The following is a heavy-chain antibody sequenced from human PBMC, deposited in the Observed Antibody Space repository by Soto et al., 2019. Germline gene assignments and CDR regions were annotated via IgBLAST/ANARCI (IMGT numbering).Heavy chain of an antibody. CDR2: ISSSGGSA. CDR3: ARGAPSPSY. Sequence: EVQLLESGGGLVQPGGSLRLSCAASGFTFSSYGMSWVRQAPGKGLEWVPAISSSGGSAYYADARKARFTFSRDNSKNTLYWQSNSLTAEDTVLYYCARGAPSPSYWGQGTLVTVSS. J-gene: IGHJ4*02. CDR1: GFTFSSYG. V-gene: IGHV3-23*01.